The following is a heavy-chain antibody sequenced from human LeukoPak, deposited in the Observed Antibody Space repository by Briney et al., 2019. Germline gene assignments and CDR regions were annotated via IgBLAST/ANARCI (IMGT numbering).Heavy chain of an antibody. Sequence: GGSLRLSCAASGFTFSSYAMSWVRQAPGKVMEWVSAFSGSGGSTYYAGSVKDPFTLSRNNSKNTLYLQMNRLRAEDTAVYYCAKPMTSIINDAFDIWGQGTMVTVSS. D-gene: IGHD3-10*01. CDR2: FSGSGGST. CDR1: GFTFSSYA. CDR3: AKPMTSIINDAFDI. V-gene: IGHV3-23*01. J-gene: IGHJ3*02.